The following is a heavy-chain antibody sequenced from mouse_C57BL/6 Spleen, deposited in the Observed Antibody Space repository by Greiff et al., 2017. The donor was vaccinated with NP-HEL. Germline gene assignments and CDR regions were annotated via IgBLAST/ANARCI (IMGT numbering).Heavy chain of an antibody. D-gene: IGHD1-1*01. V-gene: IGHV1-82*01. J-gene: IGHJ4*01. CDR1: GYAFSSSW. CDR2: IYPGDGDT. Sequence: VQLQQSGPELVKPGASVKISCKASGYAFSSSWMNWVKQRPGKGLEWIGRIYPGDGDTNYNGKFKGKATLTADKSSSTAYMQLSSLTSEDSAVYFCARPHYYGSTLYYAMDYWGQGTSVTVSS. CDR3: ARPHYYGSTLYYAMDY.